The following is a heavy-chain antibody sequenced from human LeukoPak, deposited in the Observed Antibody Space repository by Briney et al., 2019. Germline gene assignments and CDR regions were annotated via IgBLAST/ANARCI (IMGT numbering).Heavy chain of an antibody. V-gene: IGHV3-30*04. Sequence: GGSLRLSCAASGFTFSSYAMHWVRQAPGKGLERVAVISYDGSNKYYADSVKGRFTISRDNSKNTLYLQMNSLRAEDTAVYYCARDGGRAPNDAFDIWGQGTMVTVSS. J-gene: IGHJ3*02. D-gene: IGHD1-26*01. CDR3: ARDGGRAPNDAFDI. CDR2: ISYDGSNK. CDR1: GFTFSSYA.